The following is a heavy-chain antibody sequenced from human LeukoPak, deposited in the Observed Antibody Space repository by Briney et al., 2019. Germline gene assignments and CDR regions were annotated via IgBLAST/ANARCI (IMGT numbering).Heavy chain of an antibody. Sequence: SETLSLTCAVSGGSISGYYWSWIRQPPGKGLEWIGDIYYSGSTNYNPSLKSRATISLDTSNNQFSLKLISVTAAATAVSYCGRGWPQTKEGTISRSYFFDYWGQGTLVAVS. J-gene: IGHJ4*02. V-gene: IGHV4-59*01. D-gene: IGHD6-13*01. CDR3: GRGWPQTKEGTISRSYFFDY. CDR1: GGSISGYY. CDR2: IYYSGST.